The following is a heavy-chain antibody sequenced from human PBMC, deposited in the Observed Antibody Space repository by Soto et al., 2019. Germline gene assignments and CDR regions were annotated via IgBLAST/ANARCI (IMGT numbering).Heavy chain of an antibody. D-gene: IGHD3-22*01. CDR2: IYYSGST. Sequence: QVQLQESGPGLVKPSQTLSLTCTVSGGSISSGGYYWSWIRQHPGKGLEWIGYIYYSGSTYYNPSRKSRVTIPVDTSKNQFSLKLSSVTAAHTAVYYCARGPSGYYYVCDYWGQGTLVTVSS. CDR1: GGSISSGGYY. J-gene: IGHJ4*02. CDR3: ARGPSGYYYVCDY. V-gene: IGHV4-31*03.